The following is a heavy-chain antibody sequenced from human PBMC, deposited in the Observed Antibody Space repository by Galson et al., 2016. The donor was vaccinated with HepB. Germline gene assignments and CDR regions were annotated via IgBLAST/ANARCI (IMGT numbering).Heavy chain of an antibody. J-gene: IGHJ6*02. D-gene: IGHD3-16*02. CDR2: ISSGGSNK. V-gene: IGHV3-30-3*01. CDR1: RFTFSTYA. CDR3: ARDINDYVWGSYRPTANFYGMDV. Sequence: SLRLSCAASRFTFSTYAMHWVRQAPGKGLEWVAVISSGGSNKYYADSVKGRFTISRDSSKNTLSLQMNSLRAEDAAIYYCARDINDYVWGSYRPTANFYGMDVWGQGTTVIVSS.